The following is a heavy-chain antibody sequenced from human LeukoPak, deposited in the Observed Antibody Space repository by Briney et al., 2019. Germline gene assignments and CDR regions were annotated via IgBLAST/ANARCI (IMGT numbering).Heavy chain of an antibody. D-gene: IGHD3-16*01. Sequence: GGSLGLSCAASGFTFSSYWMSWVRQAPGKGLKWVANIKQDGSEKYYVDSVKGRFTISRDNAENSLCLHMNSLRAEDTAVYYCASGRHVHDWGQGTLVTVSS. CDR1: GFTFSSYW. V-gene: IGHV3-7*01. CDR3: ASGRHVHD. CDR2: IKQDGSEK. J-gene: IGHJ4*02.